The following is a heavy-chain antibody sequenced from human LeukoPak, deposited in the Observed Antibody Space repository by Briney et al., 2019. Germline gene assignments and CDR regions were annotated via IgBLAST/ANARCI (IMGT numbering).Heavy chain of an antibody. J-gene: IGHJ4*02. V-gene: IGHV1-2*02. Sequence: ASVKVSCKASGYPFTGYYVHWVRQAPGQGLEWMGWINPNRGGTKCAQKFQGRVTMTRDTSISTAYMELSRLRSDDTAVYFCARDLLTANDYWGQGTLVTVSS. D-gene: IGHD4/OR15-4a*01. CDR2: INPNRGGT. CDR3: ARDLLTANDY. CDR1: GYPFTGYY.